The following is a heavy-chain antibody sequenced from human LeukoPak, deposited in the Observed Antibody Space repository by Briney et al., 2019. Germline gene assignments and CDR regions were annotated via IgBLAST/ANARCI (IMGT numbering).Heavy chain of an antibody. CDR1: GFTFSSYA. J-gene: IGHJ5*02. V-gene: IGHV3-30*04. D-gene: IGHD3-10*01. CDR2: ISYDGSNK. CDR3: ARDQGLGWFDP. Sequence: GGSLRLSCAASGFTFSSYAMHWVRQAPGKGLEWVAVISYDGSNKYYADSVKGRFTISRDNSKNTLYLQMNSLRAEDTAVYYCARDQGLGWFDPWGQGTLVTVSS.